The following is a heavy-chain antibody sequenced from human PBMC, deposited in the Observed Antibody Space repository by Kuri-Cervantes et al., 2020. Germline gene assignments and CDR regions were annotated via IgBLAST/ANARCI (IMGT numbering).Heavy chain of an antibody. CDR2: IWYDGSNK. D-gene: IGHD2-2*02. CDR1: GFTFSSYG. Sequence: GESLKISCAASGFTFSSYGMHWVRQAPGKGLEWVAVIWYDGSNKYYADSVKGRFTISRDNSKNTLYLQMNSLRAEDTAVYYCARGDTVDAFDIWGQGTMVTVSS. V-gene: IGHV3-33*01. CDR3: ARGDTVDAFDI. J-gene: IGHJ3*02.